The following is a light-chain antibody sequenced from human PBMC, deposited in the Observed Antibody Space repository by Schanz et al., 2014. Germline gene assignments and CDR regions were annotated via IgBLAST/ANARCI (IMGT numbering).Light chain of an antibody. V-gene: IGLV2-14*01. CDR3: QSYDSSLSGSKV. CDR1: SSDVGGYNY. CDR2: EVS. Sequence: QSALTQPASVSGSPGQSITISCTGTSSDVGGYNYVSWYQQHPGKAPKLMIYEVSKRPSGVPERFSGSKSGTSASLAITGLQADDEAVYYCQSYDSSLSGSKVFGTGTKLTVL. J-gene: IGLJ1*01.